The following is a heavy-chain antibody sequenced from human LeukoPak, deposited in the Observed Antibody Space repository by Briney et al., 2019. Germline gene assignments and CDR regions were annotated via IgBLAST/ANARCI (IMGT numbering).Heavy chain of an antibody. V-gene: IGHV3-33*01. D-gene: IGHD2-15*01. J-gene: IGHJ5*02. CDR3: ARDGSGGAYAWFDP. CDR2: IWYDGSKT. Sequence: GGSLRFSCAGSGFTFNNYGFHWVRPAPGKGLEWVAVIWYDGSKTYYVDSVKCRFTISRDNSKNTVYLQMNSLRAEDTAMYYCARDGSGGAYAWFDPWGQGTLVTVSS. CDR1: GFTFNNYG.